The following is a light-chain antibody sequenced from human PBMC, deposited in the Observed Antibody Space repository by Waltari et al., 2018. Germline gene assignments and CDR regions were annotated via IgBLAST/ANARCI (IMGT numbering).Light chain of an antibody. CDR2: DAS. J-gene: IGKJ1*01. Sequence: EIVLTQSPATLSLSPGERATLSCRARESINSDLGGYQQRTGQAPRLVISDASSRATDIPARFSGSGSGTDFTLTISSLEPEDFATYYCQQRHSWPRTFGQGTRLEV. CDR1: ESINSD. V-gene: IGKV3-11*01. CDR3: QQRHSWPRT.